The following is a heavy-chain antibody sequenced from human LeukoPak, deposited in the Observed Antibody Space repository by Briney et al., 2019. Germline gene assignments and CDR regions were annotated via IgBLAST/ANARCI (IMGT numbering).Heavy chain of an antibody. CDR3: ARAGHYDDAFDI. D-gene: IGHD3-22*01. Sequence: PSDTLSLTCTVSGGSISSYYWSWIRQPPGKGLEWIGYIYYSGSTNYNPSLKSRVTIPVDTSKNQFSLKLSSVTAADTAVYYCARAGHYDDAFDIWGQGTMVTVSS. V-gene: IGHV4-59*01. J-gene: IGHJ3*02. CDR2: IYYSGST. CDR1: GGSISSYY.